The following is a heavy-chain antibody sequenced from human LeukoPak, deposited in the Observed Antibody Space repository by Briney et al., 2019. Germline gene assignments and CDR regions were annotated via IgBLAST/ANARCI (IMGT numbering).Heavy chain of an antibody. J-gene: IGHJ4*02. D-gene: IGHD7-27*01. V-gene: IGHV3-7*04. CDR1: GFTFSNYW. CDR3: SGDPGDY. Sequence: GGSLRLSCAASGFTFSNYWMSWVRQAPGKGLEWVANIKPDGSEEYYVDSVKGRFSISRDNAKKSVYLQMNSLRAEDTAVYYCSGDPGDYWGQGTLVTVSS. CDR2: IKPDGSEE.